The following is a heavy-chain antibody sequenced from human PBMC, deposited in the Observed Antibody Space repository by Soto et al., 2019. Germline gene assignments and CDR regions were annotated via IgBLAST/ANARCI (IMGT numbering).Heavy chain of an antibody. CDR3: ASHRDMGFYDFDY. J-gene: IGHJ4*03. CDR1: GFTFSSFA. Sequence: PGGSLRLSCAASGFTFSSFAMSWVRQAPGKGLEWVSAISGSGGSTYYADSVKGRFTISRDSSKNTLYLQMNSLRAEDTAVYYCASHRDMGFYDFDYWGQGTMVTVSS. CDR2: ISGSGGST. D-gene: IGHD3-3*01. V-gene: IGHV3-23*01.